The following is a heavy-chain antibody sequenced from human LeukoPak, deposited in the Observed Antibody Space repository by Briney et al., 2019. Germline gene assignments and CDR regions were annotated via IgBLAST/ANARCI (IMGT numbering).Heavy chain of an antibody. J-gene: IGHJ4*02. V-gene: IGHV5-51*01. D-gene: IGHD3-16*01. CDR2: MYPGDSDT. CDR3: FGGPRGYYFDY. CDR1: GSRFTSYW. Sequence: GESLQISCQGSGSRFTSYWIGWVRQVPGKGLEWMGIMYPGDSDTRYSPSFQGQVTISADKSISTAYLQWSSLKASDTAMYYCFGGPRGYYFDYWGQGTLVTVSS.